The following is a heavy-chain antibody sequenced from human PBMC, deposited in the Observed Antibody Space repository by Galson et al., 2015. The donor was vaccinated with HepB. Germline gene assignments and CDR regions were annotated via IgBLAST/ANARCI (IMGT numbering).Heavy chain of an antibody. Sequence: SLRLSCAASGVTFSSYGMHWVRQAPGKGLEWVAVISYDGSNKYYADSVKGRFTISRDNSKNTLYLQMNSLRAEDTAVYYCAKERSGYDYYYYYYGMDVWGQGTTVTVSS. J-gene: IGHJ6*02. V-gene: IGHV3-30*18. CDR2: ISYDGSNK. CDR1: GVTFSSYG. D-gene: IGHD5-12*01. CDR3: AKERSGYDYYYYYYGMDV.